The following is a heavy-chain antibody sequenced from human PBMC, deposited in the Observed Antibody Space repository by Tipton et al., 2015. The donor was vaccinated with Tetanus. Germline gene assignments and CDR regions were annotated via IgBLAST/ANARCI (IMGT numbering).Heavy chain of an antibody. CDR1: GFSITDSG. CDR2: IGHEGTPK. D-gene: IGHD1-26*01. Sequence: SLRLSCAASGFSITDSGLHWVRQAPGLRLEWLAFIGHEGTPKLYAGSVKGRFTISRDNSKNTLYLQMNSLRAEDTAVYYCARDDGARELPSYFDYWGQGTLVTVSS. V-gene: IGHV3-33*01. CDR3: ARDDGARELPSYFDY. J-gene: IGHJ4*02.